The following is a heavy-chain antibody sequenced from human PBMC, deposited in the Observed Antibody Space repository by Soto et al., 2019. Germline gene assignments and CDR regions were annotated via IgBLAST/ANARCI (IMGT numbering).Heavy chain of an antibody. J-gene: IGHJ4*02. V-gene: IGHV1-2*04. CDR1: GYTFTSYG. D-gene: IGHD4-17*01. CDR2: INPNSGGT. Sequence: GPSVKVSCKASGYTFTSYGISWVRQAPGQGLEWMGWINPNSGGTNYAQKFQGWVTMTRDTSINTAYMELSRLRSDDTAVYYCATQRDYGDYGAFDYWGQGTPVTVSS. CDR3: ATQRDYGDYGAFDY.